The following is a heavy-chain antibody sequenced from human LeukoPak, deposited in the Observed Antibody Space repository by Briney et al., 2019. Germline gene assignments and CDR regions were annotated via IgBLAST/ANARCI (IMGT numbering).Heavy chain of an antibody. V-gene: IGHV3-11*04. CDR2: ISSSSSSV. J-gene: IGHJ4*02. CDR1: GFSFSDFY. CDR3: ARPPYNSGWYYFDY. D-gene: IGHD6-19*01. Sequence: PGGSLRLXCVASGFSFSDFYMSLSRQAPGKGLEWVSYISSSSSSVHYADSVKGRFTISRDNAKNSLYLQMNSLRAEDTAVYYCARPPYNSGWYYFDYWGQGTLVTVSS.